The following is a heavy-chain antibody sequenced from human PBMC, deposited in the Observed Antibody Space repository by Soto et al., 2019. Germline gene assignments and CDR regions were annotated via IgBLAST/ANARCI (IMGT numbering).Heavy chain of an antibody. Sequence: SETLSLTCTVSGGSISSYYWSWIRQPPGKGLEWIGYIYYSGSTNYNPSLKSRVTISVDTSKNQFSLKLSSVTAADTAVYYCARDTGDHAIDYWGQGTLVTVSS. CDR3: ARDTGDHAIDY. V-gene: IGHV4-59*01. CDR2: IYYSGST. J-gene: IGHJ4*02. CDR1: GGSISSYY. D-gene: IGHD4-17*01.